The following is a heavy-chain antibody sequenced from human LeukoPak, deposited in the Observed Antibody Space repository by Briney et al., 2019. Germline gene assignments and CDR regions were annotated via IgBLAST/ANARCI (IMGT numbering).Heavy chain of an antibody. J-gene: IGHJ4*02. CDR3: ARGYGYYFDY. Sequence: SQTLLLTCALSGDTVSSNSAAWHWSRQSPSRGLEWLGRTYYRSKSYNDYAVSVKSRITINPDTSKNHFSLQLNSVTPEDTAVYYCARGYGYYFDYWGQGTLVTVSS. CDR2: TYYRSKSYN. D-gene: IGHD5-18*01. V-gene: IGHV6-1*01. CDR1: GDTVSSNSAA.